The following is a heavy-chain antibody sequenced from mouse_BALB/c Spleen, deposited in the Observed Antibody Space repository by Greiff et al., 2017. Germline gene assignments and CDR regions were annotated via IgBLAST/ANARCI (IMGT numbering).Heavy chain of an antibody. V-gene: IGHV1-20*02. Sequence: VQLQQSGPELVKPGASVKISCKASGFSFTGYFMNWVMQSPGKSLEWIGRINPYNGDTYYNPKFKGKATVTVDTSSSTAHMELRSLASEDSAVYYSVRSGYSGSIDYWGQGTTVTVSS. D-gene: IGHD1-1*01. J-gene: IGHJ2*01. CDR2: INPYNGDT. CDR3: VRSGYSGSIDY. CDR1: GFSFTGYF.